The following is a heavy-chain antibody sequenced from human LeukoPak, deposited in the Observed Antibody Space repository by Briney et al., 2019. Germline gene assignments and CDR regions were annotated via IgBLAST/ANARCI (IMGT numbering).Heavy chain of an antibody. V-gene: IGHV4-39*01. Sequence: SETLSLTCTVSGGSISSSSHYWGWLRQPPGKGLEWIGSIYYSGSTYYNPSLKSRVTISVDTSKNQFSLKLSSVTAADTAVYYCARIRGYLYYLDYWGQGTLVTVSS. CDR2: IYYSGST. J-gene: IGHJ4*02. CDR3: ARIRGYLYYLDY. CDR1: GGSISSSSHY. D-gene: IGHD5-18*01.